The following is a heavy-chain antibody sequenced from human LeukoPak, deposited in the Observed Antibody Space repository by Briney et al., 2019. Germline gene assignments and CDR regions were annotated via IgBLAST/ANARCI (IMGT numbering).Heavy chain of an antibody. CDR1: GFTFSDYY. CDR2: ISGSTTYT. V-gene: IGHV3-11*05. CDR3: ARDREVVAFDI. Sequence: GGSLRLSCAASGFTFSDYYISWIRQPPGKGLEWVSYISGSTTYTNYADSVRGRFTISRDNSKNSLYLQMNSLRAEDTAVYYCARDREVVAFDIWGQGTMVTVSS. J-gene: IGHJ3*02. D-gene: IGHD2-15*01.